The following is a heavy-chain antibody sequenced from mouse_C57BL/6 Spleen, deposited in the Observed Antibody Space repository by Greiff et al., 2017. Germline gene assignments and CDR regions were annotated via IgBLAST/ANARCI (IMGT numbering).Heavy chain of an antibody. V-gene: IGHV5-4*03. CDR1: GFTFSSYA. D-gene: IGHD2-3*01. Sequence: EVKLVESGGGLVKPGGSLKLSCAASGFTFSSYAMSWVRQTPEKRLEWVATISDGGSYTYYPDNVKGRFTISRDNAKNNLYLQVRHLKSGDTAMYYCDRGDGYTSYWYFDVWGTGTTVTVSS. CDR3: DRGDGYTSYWYFDV. CDR2: ISDGGSYT. J-gene: IGHJ1*03.